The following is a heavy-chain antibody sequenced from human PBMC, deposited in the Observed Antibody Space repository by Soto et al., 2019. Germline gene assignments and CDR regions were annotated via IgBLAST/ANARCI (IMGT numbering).Heavy chain of an antibody. CDR1: GYTFTGYY. CDR2: INPNSGGT. Sequence: ASVKVSCKASGYTFTGYYMHWVRQAPGQGLEWMGRINPNSGGTNYAQKFQGWVTMTRDTSISTAYMELSRLRSDDTAVYYCARDLQGSGIDYWGQGTLVTVSS. D-gene: IGHD2-15*01. CDR3: ARDLQGSGIDY. V-gene: IGHV1-2*04. J-gene: IGHJ4*02.